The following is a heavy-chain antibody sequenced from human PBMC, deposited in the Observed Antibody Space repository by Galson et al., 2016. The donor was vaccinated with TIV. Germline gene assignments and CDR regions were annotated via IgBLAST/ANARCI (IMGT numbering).Heavy chain of an antibody. D-gene: IGHD3-10*01. CDR2: IIPIFGTT. V-gene: IGHV1-69*13. CDR3: ARGTWECVYYYYNNGTDV. J-gene: IGHJ6*02. Sequence: SVKVSCKASGGTFSNYAFSWVRQAPGQGLEWMGGIIPIFGTTNYARKFQGRVTSTADESTSTVYMELSSLRSEDTAWYYCARGTWECVYYYYNNGTDVWGQGTSVTVSS. CDR1: GGTFSNYA.